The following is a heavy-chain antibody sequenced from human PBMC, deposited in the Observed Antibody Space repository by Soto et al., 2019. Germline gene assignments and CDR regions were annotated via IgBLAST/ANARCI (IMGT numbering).Heavy chain of an antibody. CDR3: ARDRSADFGVVIIPANMDV. CDR2: ISSSSSYI. CDR1: GFTFSSYS. D-gene: IGHD3-3*01. Sequence: GGSLRLSCAASGFTFSSYSMNWVRQAPGKGLEWVSSISSSSSYIYYADSVKGRFTISRDNAKNSLYLQMNSLRAEDTAVYYCARDRSADFGVVIIPANMDVWGKGTTVTVSS. V-gene: IGHV3-21*01. J-gene: IGHJ6*03.